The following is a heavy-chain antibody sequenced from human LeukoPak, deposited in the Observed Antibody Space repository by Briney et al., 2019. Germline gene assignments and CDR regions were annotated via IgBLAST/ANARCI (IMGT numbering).Heavy chain of an antibody. Sequence: SETLSLTCSASGGSINTRSYFWGWIRQSPGKGLEWIGSIYYTGSTYYNPSLKSRVTISVDTSKNQFSLKLSSVTAADTAVYYCAREYYDSNKAPALDIWGQGTMVTVSS. CDR2: IYYTGST. D-gene: IGHD3-22*01. CDR1: GGSINTRSYF. V-gene: IGHV4-39*07. J-gene: IGHJ3*02. CDR3: AREYYDSNKAPALDI.